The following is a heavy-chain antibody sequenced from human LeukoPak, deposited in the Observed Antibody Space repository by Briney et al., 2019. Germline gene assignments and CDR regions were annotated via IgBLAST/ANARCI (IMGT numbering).Heavy chain of an antibody. CDR2: VIPFFGTA. J-gene: IGHJ4*02. V-gene: IGHV1-69*06. Sequence: SVKVSCKASGGTFSSYTISWVRQAPGQGLEWMGGVIPFFGTANYAQKFQGRVTITADKSTSTAYMGLSSLRSEDTAVYYCARTLYVYSSGWIDYWGQGTLVTVSS. CDR3: ARTLYVYSSGWIDY. D-gene: IGHD6-19*01. CDR1: GGTFSSYT.